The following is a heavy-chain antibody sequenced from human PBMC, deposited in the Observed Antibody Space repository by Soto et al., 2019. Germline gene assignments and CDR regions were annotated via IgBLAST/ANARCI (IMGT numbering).Heavy chain of an antibody. V-gene: IGHV1-18*01. Sequence: QVQLVQSGAEVKKPGASVKVSCKSSGYPFTHYGITWVRQAPGQGPEWMGWISPFNGNTNYGQTLQGSVTLTTDTSTSTVYMELRSLKSDDTAVYYCARDQSFDRSYYYGIDVWGQGTTVTVSS. CDR3: ARDQSFDRSYYYGIDV. J-gene: IGHJ6*02. CDR1: GYPFTHYG. CDR2: ISPFNGNT. D-gene: IGHD3-10*01.